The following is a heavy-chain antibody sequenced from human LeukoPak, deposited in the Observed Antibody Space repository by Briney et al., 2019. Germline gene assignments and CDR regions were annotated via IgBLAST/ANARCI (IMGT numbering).Heavy chain of an antibody. V-gene: IGHV1-2*02. CDR2: INPNSGGT. D-gene: IGHD6-19*01. J-gene: IGHJ4*02. Sequence: ASVKVSCKASGYTFTGYYMHWVRQAPGQGLEWMGWINPNSGGTNYAQKFQGRVTMTRDTSISTAYMELSRLRSDDTAVYYCARTIAVAGHFDYWGQGTLVTVSP. CDR1: GYTFTGYY. CDR3: ARTIAVAGHFDY.